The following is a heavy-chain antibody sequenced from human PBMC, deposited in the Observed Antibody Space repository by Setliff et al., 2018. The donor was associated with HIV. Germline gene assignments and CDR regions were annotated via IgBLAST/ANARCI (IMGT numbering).Heavy chain of an antibody. V-gene: IGHV1-3*01. CDR3: ARDIGGWHETETEYFQY. Sequence: ASVKVSCKTSGYTFTSYAMHWVRQAPGQRLEWMGWINAGNGNTKYSQKFQGRVTITRDTSASTAYMELSSLRSEDTAVYYCARDIGGWHETETEYFQYWGQGTLVTVSS. CDR1: GYTFTSYA. CDR2: INAGNGNT. J-gene: IGHJ1*01. D-gene: IGHD6-19*01.